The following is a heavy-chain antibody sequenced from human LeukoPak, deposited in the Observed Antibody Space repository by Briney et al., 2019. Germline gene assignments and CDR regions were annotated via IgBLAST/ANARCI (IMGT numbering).Heavy chain of an antibody. CDR2: ISGSGGST. Sequence: GGSLRLSCAASGFTFSSYATSWVRQAPGKGLEWVSAISGSGGSTYYADSVKGRFTISRDNSKNTLYPQMNSLRAEDTAVYYCAKDPGPLYSSGWYADAFDIWGQGTMVTVSS. D-gene: IGHD6-19*01. J-gene: IGHJ3*02. CDR1: GFTFSSYA. V-gene: IGHV3-23*01. CDR3: AKDPGPLYSSGWYADAFDI.